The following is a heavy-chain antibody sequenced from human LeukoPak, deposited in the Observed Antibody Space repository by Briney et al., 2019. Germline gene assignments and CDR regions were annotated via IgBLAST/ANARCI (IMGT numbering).Heavy chain of an antibody. CDR1: GFTFSSYS. V-gene: IGHV3-21*01. CDR2: ISSSSSYI. CDR3: ARDQLDYYGSGSSFDY. D-gene: IGHD3-10*01. J-gene: IGHJ4*02. Sequence: PGGSLRLSCAASGFTFSSYSMNWVRQAPGKGLDWVSSISSSSSYIYYADSVKGRFTISRDNAKNSLYLQMNSLRAEDTAVYYCARDQLDYYGSGSSFDYWGQGTLVTVSS.